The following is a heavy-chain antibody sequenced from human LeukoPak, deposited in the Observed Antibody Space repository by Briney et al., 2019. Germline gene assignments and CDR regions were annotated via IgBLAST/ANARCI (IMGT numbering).Heavy chain of an antibody. J-gene: IGHJ4*02. CDR1: GYTFTGYY. CDR2: INPNSGNT. CDR3: ARGDIVATSLFDY. Sequence: ASVKVSCKASGYTFTGYYMHWVRQAPGQGLEWMGWINPNSGNTGYAQKFQGRVTMTRNTSISTAYMELSSLRSEDTAVYYCARGDIVATSLFDYWGQGTLVTVSS. D-gene: IGHD5-12*01. V-gene: IGHV1-8*02.